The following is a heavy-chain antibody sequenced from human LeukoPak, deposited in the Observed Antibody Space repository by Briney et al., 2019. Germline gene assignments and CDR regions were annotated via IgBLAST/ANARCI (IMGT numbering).Heavy chain of an antibody. CDR2: IYTSGST. J-gene: IGHJ5*02. CDR1: GGSISSYY. D-gene: IGHD2-2*02. Sequence: PSETLSLTCTVSGGSISSYYWSWIRQPPGEGLEWIGYIYTSGSTNYNPSLKSRGTISVDTSKNQFSLKLSSVTAADTAVYYCARTDCSSSSCYTANWFDPWGQGTLVTVSS. CDR3: ARTDCSSSSCYTANWFDP. V-gene: IGHV4-4*08.